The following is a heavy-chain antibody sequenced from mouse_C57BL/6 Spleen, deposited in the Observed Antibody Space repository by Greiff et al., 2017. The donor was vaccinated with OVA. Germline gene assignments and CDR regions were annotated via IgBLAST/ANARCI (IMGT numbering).Heavy chain of an antibody. CDR1: GYTFTSYW. CDR3: ARPYDGYPFFDY. V-gene: IGHV1-69*01. Sequence: VQLQQPGAELVMPGASVKLSCKASGYTFTSYWMHWVKQRPGQGLEWIGEIDPSDSYTNYNQKFKGKSTLTVDKSSSTAYMQLSSLTSEDSAVYYCARPYDGYPFFDYWGQGTTLTVSS. J-gene: IGHJ2*01. D-gene: IGHD2-3*01. CDR2: IDPSDSYT.